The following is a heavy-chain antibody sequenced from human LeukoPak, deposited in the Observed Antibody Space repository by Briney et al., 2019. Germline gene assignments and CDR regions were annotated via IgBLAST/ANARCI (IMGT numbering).Heavy chain of an antibody. J-gene: IGHJ4*02. Sequence: PETPFLTCTVSDGSISSSTYYWGWLRQPPGKGLEWIGSIYYCGSTYYNPSLKSRVTMSVDTSKNQFSLKLSSVTAADTAVYYCARHIVGATMRIDYWGQGALVLVS. CDR2: IYYCGST. CDR3: ARHIVGATMRIDY. V-gene: IGHV4-39*01. D-gene: IGHD1-26*01. CDR1: DGSISSSTYY.